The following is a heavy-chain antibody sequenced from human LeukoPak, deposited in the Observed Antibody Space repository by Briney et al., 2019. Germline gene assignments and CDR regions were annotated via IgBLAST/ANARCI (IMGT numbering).Heavy chain of an antibody. Sequence: GSLRLSCAASGFPFSSYGMHWVRPAPGKGLEWVAVISYDGSNEYYADSVKGRFTISRDNSKNTLYLQMNSLRAEDTAVYYCAKESYCGGDCYSGVFDYWGQGTLVTVSS. CDR2: ISYDGSNE. CDR1: GFPFSSYG. J-gene: IGHJ4*02. D-gene: IGHD2-21*02. V-gene: IGHV3-30*18. CDR3: AKESYCGGDCYSGVFDY.